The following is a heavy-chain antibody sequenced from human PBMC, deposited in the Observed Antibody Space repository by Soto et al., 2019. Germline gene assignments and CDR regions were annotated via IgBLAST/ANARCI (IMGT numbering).Heavy chain of an antibody. Sequence: PSETLSLTCTVPGGSISSYDWSWIRQPPGKGLEWIGYIYYSGSTNYNPSLQSRVTISVATSKNQFSLKLSSVTAADTAVYYCARDLYEDQYGDTAMVTYYYFDYWGQGTLVTVSS. CDR2: IYYSGST. CDR1: GGSISSYD. J-gene: IGHJ4*02. CDR3: ARDLYEDQYGDTAMVTYYYFDY. D-gene: IGHD5-18*01. V-gene: IGHV4-59*01.